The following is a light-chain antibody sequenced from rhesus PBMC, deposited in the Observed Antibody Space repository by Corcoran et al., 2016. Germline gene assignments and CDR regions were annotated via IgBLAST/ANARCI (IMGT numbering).Light chain of an antibody. J-gene: IGKJ1*01. CDR2: AAT. V-gene: IGKV1-28*02. CDR1: QGISSY. Sequence: DIQMTQSPSSLSASVGDTVTITCRASQGISSYLNWFQQRPGKAPKLLSYAATTFQSGVPSRFSGGGAGTAFTLTSSSLQPEDFASYYCQQYKSYPWTFGQGTKVEIK. CDR3: QQYKSYPWT.